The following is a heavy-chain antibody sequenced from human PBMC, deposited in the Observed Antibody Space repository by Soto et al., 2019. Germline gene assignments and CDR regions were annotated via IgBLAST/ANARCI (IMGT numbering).Heavy chain of an antibody. D-gene: IGHD6-13*01. CDR2: ISAYNGNT. CDR1: GYTFTSYG. V-gene: IGHV1-18*01. J-gene: IGHJ6*03. CDR3: ARVGSSSWYSPNYYYYKDV. Sequence: ASVKVSCKASGYTFTSYGISWVRQAPGQGLEWMGWISAYNGNTNYAQKLQGRVTMTTDTSTSTAYMELRSLRSDDTAVYYCARVGSSSWYSPNYYYYKDVWGKGTTVTVSS.